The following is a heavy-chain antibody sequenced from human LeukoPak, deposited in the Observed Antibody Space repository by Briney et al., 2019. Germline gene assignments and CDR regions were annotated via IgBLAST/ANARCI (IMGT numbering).Heavy chain of an antibody. CDR3: ARGPGDYDASDI. Sequence: PGGSLRLSCATSGLTLSSSSYWMSWIRQAAGRGPEWVAHIKGNGNEPYYADSVKGRFTISKDNSKQSLRLEMNSLRAEDTAVYYCARGPGDYDASDIWGQGTMVTVSS. CDR1: GLTLSSSSYW. J-gene: IGHJ3*02. D-gene: IGHD4-11*01. V-gene: IGHV3-7*01. CDR2: IKGNGNEP.